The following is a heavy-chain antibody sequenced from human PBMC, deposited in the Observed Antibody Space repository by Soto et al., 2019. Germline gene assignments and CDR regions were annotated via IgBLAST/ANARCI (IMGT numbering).Heavy chain of an antibody. Sequence: GGSLRLPXAASGFTFINYAMSWVRQSPGKGLEWVSVISGSGGSTYYADSVKGRFTISRDNSKNTLFLQMNSLRAEDTAVYYCAKDSTVGATTVDAFDIWGQGTMVTVSS. CDR3: AKDSTVGATTVDAFDI. CDR2: ISGSGGST. D-gene: IGHD1-26*01. V-gene: IGHV3-23*01. J-gene: IGHJ3*02. CDR1: GFTFINYA.